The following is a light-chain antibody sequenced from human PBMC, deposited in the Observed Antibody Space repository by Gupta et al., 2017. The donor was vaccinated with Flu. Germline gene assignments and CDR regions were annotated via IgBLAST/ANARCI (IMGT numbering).Light chain of an antibody. J-gene: IGLJ3*02. CDR1: SSDVGGYNY. Sequence: QSALTQPASVSGSPGQSITISCAGTSSDVGGYNYVSWYQHHPGKAPKLMIYEVSNRPSGVASRFSASKSGNTAFLTISGLEEEDEADYYCSSYTSSSNLVFGGGTKLTVL. CDR3: SSYTSSSNLV. CDR2: EVS. V-gene: IGLV2-14*01.